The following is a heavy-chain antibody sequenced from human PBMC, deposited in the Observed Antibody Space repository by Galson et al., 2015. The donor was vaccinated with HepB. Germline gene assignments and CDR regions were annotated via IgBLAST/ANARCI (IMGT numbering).Heavy chain of an antibody. Sequence: LTCAVYGASFSGYYWSWIRQPPGKGLEWIGEINNSGSTNYNPSHKSRVTITVDTSKNQFSLKLSSVTAADTAVYYCARAGYSSSSIYYYMDVWGKGTTVTVSS. CDR3: ARAGYSSSSIYYYMDV. CDR1: GASFSGYY. CDR2: INNSGST. J-gene: IGHJ6*03. V-gene: IGHV4-34*01. D-gene: IGHD6-6*01.